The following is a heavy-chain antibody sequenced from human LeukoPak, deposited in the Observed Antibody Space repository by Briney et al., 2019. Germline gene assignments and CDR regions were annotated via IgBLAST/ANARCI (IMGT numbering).Heavy chain of an antibody. CDR2: IRHDGSNQ. J-gene: IGHJ4*02. V-gene: IGHV3-30*02. Sequence: GGSVRLSCAAFGFTFSSYGMHWVRQTPGKGLEWVAFIRHDGSNQQYADNVKGRFTVSRDNSKDMAYLQMNSLRTEDTAVYYCAKNRDSSDYPRDFDFWGQGTLVTVSS. CDR3: AKNRDSSDYPRDFDF. D-gene: IGHD3-22*01. CDR1: GFTFSSYG.